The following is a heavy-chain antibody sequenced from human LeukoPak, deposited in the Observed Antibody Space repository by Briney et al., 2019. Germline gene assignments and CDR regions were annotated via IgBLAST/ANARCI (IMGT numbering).Heavy chain of an antibody. CDR1: GYTFTSYG. CDR2: ISAYNGNT. Sequence: ASVKVSCKASGYTFTSYGISWVRQAPGQGLEWMGWISAYNGNTNYAQKLQGRVTMTTDTSTSTAYMELRSLRSDDTAVYYCARGCDSSGYYYVDAFDIWGQGTMVTVSS. J-gene: IGHJ3*02. CDR3: ARGCDSSGYYYVDAFDI. V-gene: IGHV1-18*01. D-gene: IGHD3-22*01.